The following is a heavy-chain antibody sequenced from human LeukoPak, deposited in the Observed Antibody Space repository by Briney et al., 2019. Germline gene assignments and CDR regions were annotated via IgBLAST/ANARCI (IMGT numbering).Heavy chain of an antibody. J-gene: IGHJ4*02. CDR3: TTGKDVWYSSSWGLDY. D-gene: IGHD6-13*01. CDR1: GFTFSSYW. V-gene: IGHV3-15*01. Sequence: GGSLRLSCAASGFTFSSYWMSWVRQAPGKGLEWVGRIKSKTDGGTTDYAAPVKGRFTISRDDSKNTLYPQMNSLKTGDTAVYYCTTGKDVWYSSSWGLDYWGQGTLVTVSS. CDR2: IKSKTDGGTT.